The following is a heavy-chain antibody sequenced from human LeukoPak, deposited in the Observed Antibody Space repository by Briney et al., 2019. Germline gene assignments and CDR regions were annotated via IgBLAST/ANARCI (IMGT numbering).Heavy chain of an antibody. Sequence: ASVKVSCKASGYTFTGYYMHWVRQAPGPGLEWMGWINPNSGGTNYAQKRQGRVTMTRDTSISTAYMELSRLRSDDTAVYYCASSPGQQLVLAFDIWGQGTMVTVSS. J-gene: IGHJ3*02. V-gene: IGHV1-2*02. CDR2: INPNSGGT. D-gene: IGHD6-13*01. CDR3: ASSPGQQLVLAFDI. CDR1: GYTFTGYY.